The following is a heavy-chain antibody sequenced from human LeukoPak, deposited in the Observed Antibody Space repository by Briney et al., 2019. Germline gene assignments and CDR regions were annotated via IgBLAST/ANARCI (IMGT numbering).Heavy chain of an antibody. CDR1: GVSISSGGYY. J-gene: IGHJ5*02. V-gene: IGHV4-31*03. CDR3: AEDRAGYCSGGSCYTTFDP. D-gene: IGHD2-15*01. Sequence: KPSQTLSLTCTVSGVSISSGGYYWTWIRQHPGKGLEWIGYIYYSGSTYYNPSLKSRVTISVDTSKNQFSLMLSSVTAADTALYYCAEDRAGYCSGGSCYTTFDPWGQGTLVTVSS. CDR2: IYYSGST.